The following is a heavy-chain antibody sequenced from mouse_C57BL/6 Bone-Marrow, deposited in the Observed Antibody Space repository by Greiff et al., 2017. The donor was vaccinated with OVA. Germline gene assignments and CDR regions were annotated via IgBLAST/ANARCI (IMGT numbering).Heavy chain of an antibody. CDR2: ISWDDDQ. V-gene: IGHV8-8*01. CDR1: GFSLRTFGIG. D-gene: IGHD2-5*01. J-gene: IGHJ4*01. Sequence: QVTLKECGPGILQPSQTLSLTCSFSGFSLRTFGIGVGWIRQPSGKGLEWLVHISWDDDQYHNPALTSRLSISKATSKNQVFLKIANVDTADTATYYCARTPAYSNYAMDYWGQGTSVTVSS. CDR3: ARTPAYSNYAMDY.